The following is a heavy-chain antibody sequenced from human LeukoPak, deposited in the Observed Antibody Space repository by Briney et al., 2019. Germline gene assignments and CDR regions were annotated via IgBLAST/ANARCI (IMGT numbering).Heavy chain of an antibody. Sequence: GGSLRLSCAASGFTFSSYWMSWVRQAPGKGLEWVANIKQDGSEKYYVDSVKGRFTISRDNAKNSLYLQMNSLRAEDTAVYYCARGRLANQQLVLFDYWGQGTLVTVSS. CDR2: IKQDGSEK. J-gene: IGHJ4*02. D-gene: IGHD6-13*01. CDR1: GFTFSSYW. V-gene: IGHV3-7*01. CDR3: ARGRLANQQLVLFDY.